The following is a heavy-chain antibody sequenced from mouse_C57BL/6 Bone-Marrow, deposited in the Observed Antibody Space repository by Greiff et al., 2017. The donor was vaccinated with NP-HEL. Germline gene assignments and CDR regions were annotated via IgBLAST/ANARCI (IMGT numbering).Heavy chain of an antibody. V-gene: IGHV1-63*01. Sequence: VQLQQSGAELVRPGTSVKMSCKASGYTFTNYWIGWAKQRPGHGLEWVGDIYPGGGYTYYNEKFKGKATLPADKSSSTAYMQFSSLTSEDSAIYYCASWGDWGYYYAMDYWGQGTSVTVSS. CDR1: GYTFTNYW. CDR3: ASWGDWGYYYAMDY. J-gene: IGHJ4*01. D-gene: IGHD4-1*01. CDR2: IYPGGGYT.